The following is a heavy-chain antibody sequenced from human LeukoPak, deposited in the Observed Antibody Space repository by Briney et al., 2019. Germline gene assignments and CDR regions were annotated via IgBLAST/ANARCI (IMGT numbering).Heavy chain of an antibody. CDR2: IDTTGTNI. J-gene: IGHJ4*02. D-gene: IGHD2-2*01. CDR1: GFTFNNYE. V-gene: IGHV3-48*03. CDR3: ARDFKGYADC. Sequence: GGSLRLSCAASGFTFNNYEMNWVRQTPGKGLEWISYIDTTGTNIYYTDSVKGRFTISRDTAKNSLSLQMSSLRADDTAVYYCARDFKGYADCWGQGTLVTVSS.